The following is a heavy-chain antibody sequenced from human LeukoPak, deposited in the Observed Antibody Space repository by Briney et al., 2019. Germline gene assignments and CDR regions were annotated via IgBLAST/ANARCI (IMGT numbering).Heavy chain of an antibody. D-gene: IGHD3-3*01. CDR1: GGSFSGYY. Sequence: SETLSLTCAVYGGSFSGYYWGWIRQPPGKGLEWIGSMSYSGNTYYNPSLTSRVTISVDTSKNQFSLSLSSVTAADTAVYYCARSVSAYYDFWRPWGQGTLVSVSS. CDR3: ARSVSAYYDFWRP. CDR2: MSYSGNT. J-gene: IGHJ5*02. V-gene: IGHV4-39*01.